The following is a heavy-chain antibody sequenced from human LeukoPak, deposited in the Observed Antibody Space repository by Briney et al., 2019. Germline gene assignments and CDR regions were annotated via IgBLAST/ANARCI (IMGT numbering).Heavy chain of an antibody. CDR2: ISSRSSTI. Sequence: GGSLRLSCGASGFTFSSYSMNWVRQAPGKGLEWVSYISSRSSTIYYADSVKGRFTISRDNAKNLLYLQMNSLRAEDTAVYYCARDGGYSSDWSRGWGQGTLVTVSS. V-gene: IGHV3-48*01. J-gene: IGHJ4*02. CDR1: GFTFSSYS. CDR3: ARDGGYSSDWSRG. D-gene: IGHD6-19*01.